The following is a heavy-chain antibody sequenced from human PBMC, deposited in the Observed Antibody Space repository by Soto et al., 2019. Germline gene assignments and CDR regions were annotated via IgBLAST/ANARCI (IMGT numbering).Heavy chain of an antibody. D-gene: IGHD6-13*01. V-gene: IGHV4-59*01. CDR1: DGSSSSYF. CDR2: VYYPWTT. Sequence: PSETLSLTCTVSDGSSSSYFYIWVLQAPGNGLEWIVSVYYPWTTDSNPTLKRRVTISVDTSTTQFSRNLISFTAADTAVYPCSRDPAAVPRPFAYWGRGTLVTVSS. CDR3: SRDPAAVPRPFAY. J-gene: IGHJ4*02.